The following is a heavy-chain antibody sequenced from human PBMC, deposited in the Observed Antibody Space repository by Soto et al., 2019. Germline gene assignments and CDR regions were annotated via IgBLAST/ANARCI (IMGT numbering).Heavy chain of an antibody. V-gene: IGHV3-23*01. CDR3: AKDRSVDTRDWFDP. D-gene: IGHD5-18*01. CDR1: GFTFSSYA. J-gene: IGHJ5*02. CDR2: ISGSGGST. Sequence: PVGSLRLSCAASGFTFSSYAMSWVRQAPGKGLEWVSAISGSGGSTYYADSVKGRFTISRDNSKNTLYLQMNSLRGDDTAVYYCAKDRSVDTRDWFDPWGQGTLVTVSS.